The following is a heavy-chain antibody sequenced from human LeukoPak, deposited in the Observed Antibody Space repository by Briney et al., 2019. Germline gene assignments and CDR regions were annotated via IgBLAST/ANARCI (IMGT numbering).Heavy chain of an antibody. CDR1: GYTLTELS. CDR2: FDPEDGET. J-gene: IGHJ4*02. Sequence: ASVKVSCKVSGYTLTELSMHWVRQAPGKGLEWMGGFDPEDGETIYAQKFQGRVTMTEDTSTDTAYMELSSLRSEDTAVYYCATEETEYCTNGVCPPNYWGQGTLVTVSS. CDR3: ATEETEYCTNGVCPPNY. V-gene: IGHV1-24*01. D-gene: IGHD2-8*01.